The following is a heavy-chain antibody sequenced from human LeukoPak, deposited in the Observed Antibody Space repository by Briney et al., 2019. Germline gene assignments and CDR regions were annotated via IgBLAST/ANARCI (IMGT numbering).Heavy chain of an antibody. CDR3: ARGTLEYSSSYLNFDY. CDR1: GGTFSSYA. J-gene: IGHJ4*02. Sequence: GASVKVSCKASGGTFSSYAISWVRQAPGQGLEWMGGIIPIFGTANYAQKFQGRVTITTDESTSTAYMELSSLRSEDTAVYYCARGTLEYSSSYLNFDYWGQGTLVTVSS. D-gene: IGHD6-6*01. V-gene: IGHV1-69*05. CDR2: IIPIFGTA.